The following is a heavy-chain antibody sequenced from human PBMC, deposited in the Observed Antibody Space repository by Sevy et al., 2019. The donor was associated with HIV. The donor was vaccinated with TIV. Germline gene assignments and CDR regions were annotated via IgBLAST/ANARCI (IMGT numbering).Heavy chain of an antibody. D-gene: IGHD3-16*02. J-gene: IGHJ3*02. V-gene: IGHV3-49*03. CDR3: TRGHMITFGGVIAGGAFDI. CDR1: GFTLGDYA. CDR2: IRCKAYGGTT. Sequence: GGSLRLSCTASGFTLGDYAMSWFRQAPGKGLEWVGFIRCKAYGGTTEYAASVKGRFTISRDDSKSIAYLQMNSLKTEDTAVYYCTRGHMITFGGVIAGGAFDIWGQGTMVTVSS.